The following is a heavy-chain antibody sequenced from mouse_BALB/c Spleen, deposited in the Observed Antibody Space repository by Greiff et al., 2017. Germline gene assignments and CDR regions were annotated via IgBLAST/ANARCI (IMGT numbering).Heavy chain of an antibody. CDR1: GFNIKDYY. J-gene: IGHJ3*01. CDR2: IDPENGDT. CDR3: NGGEGWFAY. V-gene: IGHV14-4*02. Sequence: DVKLQESGAELVRSGASVKLSCTASGFNIKDYYMHWVKQRPEQGLEWIGWIDPENGDTEYAPKFQGKATMTADTSSNTAYLQLSSLTSEDTAVYYCNGGEGWFAYWGQGTLVTVSA.